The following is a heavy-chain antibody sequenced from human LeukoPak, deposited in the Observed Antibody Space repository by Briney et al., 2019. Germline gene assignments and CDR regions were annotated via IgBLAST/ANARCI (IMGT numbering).Heavy chain of an antibody. CDR2: IWHDGSYE. CDR1: GFTFSRYG. J-gene: IGHJ4*02. Sequence: GGSLRLSCAASGFTFSRYGMHWVRQAPGKGLEWVADIWHDGSYEYYADSVKGRFTISRDSSKNTLYLQMNSLRAEDTAVYYCAKDGVGATSLDCWGQGTLVTVSS. V-gene: IGHV3-33*06. D-gene: IGHD1-26*01. CDR3: AKDGVGATSLDC.